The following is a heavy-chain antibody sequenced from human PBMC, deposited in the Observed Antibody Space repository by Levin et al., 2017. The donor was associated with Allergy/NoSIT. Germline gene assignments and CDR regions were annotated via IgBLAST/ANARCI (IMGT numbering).Heavy chain of an antibody. CDR2: IKQDGSEK. D-gene: IGHD3-3*01. J-gene: IGHJ6*02. CDR3: ARDSPYDFWSGYSDYGMDV. Sequence: GESLKISCAASGFTFSSYWMSWVRQAPGKGLEWVANIKQDGSEKYYVDSVKGRFTISRDNAKNSLYLQMNSLRAEDTAVYYCARDSPYDFWSGYSDYGMDVWGQGTTVTVSS. CDR1: GFTFSSYW. V-gene: IGHV3-7*01.